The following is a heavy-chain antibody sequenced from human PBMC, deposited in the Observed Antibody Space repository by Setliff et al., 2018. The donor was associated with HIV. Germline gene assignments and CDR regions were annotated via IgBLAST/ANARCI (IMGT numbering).Heavy chain of an antibody. Sequence: ASVKVSCKASGYIFSNYEINWVRQATGQGLEWMGWVNPKSVSTGYAPNFQGRVTMTWNTSINTAYMELSSLRSEDTAVYFCARPRNGYYHLEYWGQGTPVTV. V-gene: IGHV1-8*01. CDR3: ARPRNGYYHLEY. J-gene: IGHJ4*02. D-gene: IGHD3-3*01. CDR2: VNPKSVST. CDR1: GYIFSNYE.